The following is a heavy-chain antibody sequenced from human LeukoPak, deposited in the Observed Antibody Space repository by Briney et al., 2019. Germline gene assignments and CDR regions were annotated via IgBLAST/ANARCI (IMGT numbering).Heavy chain of an antibody. Sequence: GESLKISCQGSGYSFTSYWIGWVRQMPGKGLEWMGVIYPGDSDTRYSPSFQGQVTISADKSISTAYLQWSSLKASDIAMYYCARPQSAAGTLWFDPWGQGTLVTVSS. D-gene: IGHD6-13*01. CDR2: IYPGDSDT. J-gene: IGHJ5*02. V-gene: IGHV5-51*01. CDR1: GYSFTSYW. CDR3: ARPQSAAGTLWFDP.